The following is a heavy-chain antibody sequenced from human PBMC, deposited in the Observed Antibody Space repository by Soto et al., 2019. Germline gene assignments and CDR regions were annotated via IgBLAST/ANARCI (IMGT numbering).Heavy chain of an antibody. CDR1: GFSFNIFA. Sequence: EVKLLESGGRLVQPGGSLRLSCAASGFSFNIFAMNWVRQAPGKWLEWVSGISGGGGSTYYADSVKGRFTISRDNSNNTLYLQMNSLRAEDTAVYYCAKDPTSYDSSAQFDSWGQGTLVTVSS. D-gene: IGHD3-22*01. CDR3: AKDPTSYDSSAQFDS. V-gene: IGHV3-23*01. J-gene: IGHJ4*02. CDR2: ISGGGGST.